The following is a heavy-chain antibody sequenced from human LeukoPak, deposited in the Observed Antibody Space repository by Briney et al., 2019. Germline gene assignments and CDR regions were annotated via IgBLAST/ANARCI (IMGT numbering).Heavy chain of an antibody. Sequence: GRSLRHSCAASGFTFSSYGMHWVRQAPGKGLESVAVICYDGSNKYYADSVKGRFTISRDNSKNTLYLQMNSLRAEDTAVYYCAKDEGPYDFWSGYYNPAEYFQHWGQGTLVTVSS. V-gene: IGHV3-33*06. CDR1: GFTFSSYG. CDR2: ICYDGSNK. D-gene: IGHD3-3*01. J-gene: IGHJ1*01. CDR3: AKDEGPYDFWSGYYNPAEYFQH.